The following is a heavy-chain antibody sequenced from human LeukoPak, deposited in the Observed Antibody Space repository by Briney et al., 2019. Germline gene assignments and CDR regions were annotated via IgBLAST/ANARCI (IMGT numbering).Heavy chain of an antibody. D-gene: IGHD6-13*01. CDR2: IYYSGST. Sequence: SETLSLTCTVSGGSISSYYWSCIRQPPGKGLEWIGYIYYSGSTNYNPSLKSRVTISVDTSKNQFSLKLSSVTAADTAAYYCARQAAAAGGEFDYWGQGTLVTVSS. V-gene: IGHV4-59*08. J-gene: IGHJ4*02. CDR3: ARQAAAAGGEFDY. CDR1: GGSISSYY.